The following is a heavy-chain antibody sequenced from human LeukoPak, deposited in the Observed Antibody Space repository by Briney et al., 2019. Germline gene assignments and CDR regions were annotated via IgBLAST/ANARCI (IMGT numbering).Heavy chain of an antibody. CDR3: ARGPALQYSSSWYYYYYYYGMDV. CDR2: FDPEDGET. J-gene: IGHJ6*02. D-gene: IGHD6-13*01. CDR1: GYTLTELS. V-gene: IGHV1-24*01. Sequence: GASVKVSCKVSGYTLTELSMHWVRQAPGKGLEWMGGFDPEDGETIYAQKFQGRVTMTEDTSTDTAYMELSSLRSEDTAVYYCARGPALQYSSSWYYYYYYYGMDVWGQGTTVTVSS.